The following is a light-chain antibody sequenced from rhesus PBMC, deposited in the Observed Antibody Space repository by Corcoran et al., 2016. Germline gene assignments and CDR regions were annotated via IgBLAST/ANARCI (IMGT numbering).Light chain of an antibody. CDR3: QQYSSRPLT. V-gene: IGKV1-22*01. J-gene: IGKJ4*01. CDR1: QGISSW. Sequence: DIQMTQSPSSLSASVGDTFTLTCRASQGISSWLAWCLQKPGNAPKPLIYKASSLQSGVPSRFSGDGSVKDFTLTISHLQSEDFATYYCQQYSSRPLTFGGGTKVELK. CDR2: KAS.